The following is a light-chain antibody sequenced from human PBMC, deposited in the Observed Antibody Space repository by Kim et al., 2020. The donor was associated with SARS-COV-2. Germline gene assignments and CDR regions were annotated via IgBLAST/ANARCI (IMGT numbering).Light chain of an antibody. CDR2: GAS. Sequence: SPGERATLSCRASQSVTSSYLAWYQQKPGQALRLLIYGASSRATGIPDRFSGSGSGTDFTLTISRLEPEDFAVYYCQRYGTSPPYTFGQGTKLEI. V-gene: IGKV3-20*01. CDR3: QRYGTSPPYT. CDR1: QSVTSSY. J-gene: IGKJ2*01.